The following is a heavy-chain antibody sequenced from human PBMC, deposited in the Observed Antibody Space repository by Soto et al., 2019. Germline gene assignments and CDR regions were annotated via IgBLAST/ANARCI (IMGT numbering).Heavy chain of an antibody. V-gene: IGHV1-69*13. Sequence: SVKVSCKASGGTFSSYAISWVRQAPGQGLEWMGGIIPIFGTANYAQKFQGRVTITADESTSTAYMELSSLRSEDTAVYYCARDRRFDYGDYEDYWGQGTLVTVSS. J-gene: IGHJ4*02. CDR3: ARDRRFDYGDYEDY. CDR2: IIPIFGTA. CDR1: GGTFSSYA. D-gene: IGHD4-17*01.